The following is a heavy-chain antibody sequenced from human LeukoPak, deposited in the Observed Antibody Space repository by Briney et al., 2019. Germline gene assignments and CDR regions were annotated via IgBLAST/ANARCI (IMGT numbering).Heavy chain of an antibody. V-gene: IGHV3-23*01. CDR2: ISGSGGST. Sequence: GGTLRLSCAASGFTFSTYGMSWVRQAPGKGLEWVSGISGSGGSTYYADSVKGRFTISRDNSKNTLYLQMNSLRAEDTAVYYCAELGITMIGGVWGKGTTVTISS. CDR1: GFTFSTYG. J-gene: IGHJ6*04. CDR3: AELGITMIGGV. D-gene: IGHD3-10*02.